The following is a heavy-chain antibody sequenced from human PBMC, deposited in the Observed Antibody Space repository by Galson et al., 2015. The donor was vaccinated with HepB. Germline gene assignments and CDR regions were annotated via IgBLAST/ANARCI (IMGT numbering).Heavy chain of an antibody. D-gene: IGHD3-3*01. V-gene: IGHV4-59*12. CDR2: VFHSGST. CDR1: GGSISNYW. Sequence: LVKPTQTLSLTCTVSGGSISNYWWSWIRQSPGKGLEWIGYVFHSGSTNYNPSLKSRVSISVDPSRNQFSLHLRSVTAADTAAYYCARSPSRILVTYFDLWGRGTLVAVST. CDR3: ARSPSRILVTYFDL. J-gene: IGHJ2*01.